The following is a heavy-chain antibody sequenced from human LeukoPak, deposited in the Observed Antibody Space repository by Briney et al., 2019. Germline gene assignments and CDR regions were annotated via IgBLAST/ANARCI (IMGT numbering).Heavy chain of an antibody. J-gene: IGHJ5*02. V-gene: IGHV3-23*01. Sequence: GGSLRLFCAASGLTFRAFAMSWVRQAPGKGLECVSSISGTGGSTPYADSVKGRFIITRDNSKNTLFLQMNSLRAEDTAVYYCAKGAYYYGSGSYCFDHWGQGILVTVSS. D-gene: IGHD3-10*01. CDR2: ISGTGGST. CDR3: AKGAYYYGSGSYCFDH. CDR1: GLTFRAFA.